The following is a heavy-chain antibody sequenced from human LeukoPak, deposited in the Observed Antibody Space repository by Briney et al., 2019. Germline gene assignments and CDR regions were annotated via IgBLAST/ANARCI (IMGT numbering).Heavy chain of an antibody. V-gene: IGHV3-30*02. CDR2: IRDDGSNK. CDR1: GVTFSSYG. D-gene: IGHD1-26*01. CDR3: AKDGLGSGSYPIYLS. J-gene: IGHJ5*02. Sequence: GGALRLSCAASGVTFSSYGMHWVRHAPGKGREWGAFIRDDGSNKYYAASVKGRFTISRENSKNTLYLQMNSMRAEDTAVYYCAKDGLGSGSYPIYLSWGQGTLVTVSS.